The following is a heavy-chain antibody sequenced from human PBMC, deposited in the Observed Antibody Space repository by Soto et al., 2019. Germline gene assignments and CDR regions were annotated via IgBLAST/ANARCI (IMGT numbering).Heavy chain of an antibody. CDR1: GDSISSTGYF. J-gene: IGHJ4*02. D-gene: IGHD3-22*01. Sequence: PLETLSLTCTVSGDSISSTGYFWGWIRQPPGKGLEWIGSFSYSGIIDYNPFLKSRVTISADTSRIHFSLKLISVTAADTAVYYCARQSYDSSDYFDYWGQGTLVTVSS. CDR3: ARQSYDSSDYFDY. V-gene: IGHV4-39*01. CDR2: FSYSGII.